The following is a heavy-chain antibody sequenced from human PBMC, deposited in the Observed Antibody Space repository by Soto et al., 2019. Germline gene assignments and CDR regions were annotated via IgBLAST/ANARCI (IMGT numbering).Heavy chain of an antibody. Sequence: SETLSLTCTVSGGSVSSGSYYWSWIRQPPGKGLEWIGYIYYSGSTNYNPSLKSRVTISVDTSKNQFSLKLSSVTAADTAVYYCARDRVDTAMVTRRDYYYSGMDVWGQGTTVNVSS. J-gene: IGHJ6*02. V-gene: IGHV4-61*01. CDR2: IYYSGST. D-gene: IGHD5-18*01. CDR3: ARDRVDTAMVTRRDYYYSGMDV. CDR1: GGSVSSGSYY.